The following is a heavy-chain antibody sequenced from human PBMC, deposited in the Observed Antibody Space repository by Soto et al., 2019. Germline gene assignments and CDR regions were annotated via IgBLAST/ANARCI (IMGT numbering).Heavy chain of an antibody. D-gene: IGHD6-19*01. CDR2: ISGGGGNT. CDR1: GFTFSSYA. V-gene: IGHV3-23*01. CDR3: AKDRGAGGRFSGIAVAGIPS. Sequence: EVQLLESGGGLVQPGGSLRLSCAASGFTFSSYAMSWVRQTPGKGLEWVSGISGGGGNTYYADSVTGRFTISSDNSRNTLYLKMNSLRAADTAIYYCAKDRGAGGRFSGIAVAGIPSWGQGTLVTVSS. J-gene: IGHJ5*02.